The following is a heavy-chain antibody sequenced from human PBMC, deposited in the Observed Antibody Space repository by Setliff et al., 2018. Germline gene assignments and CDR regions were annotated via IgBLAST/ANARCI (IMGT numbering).Heavy chain of an antibody. CDR3: ARGRDPAYYYDSGGYYWDY. V-gene: IGHV1-18*01. Sequence: ASVKVSCKASGYIFNSYGIAWVRQAPGQGLEWMGWISPYNGKTNHAQNLQGRVAMTTDTSTSTAYMELGSLRPDDTAVYYCARGRDPAYYYDSGGYYWDYWGQGTLVTVSS. CDR2: ISPYNGKT. J-gene: IGHJ4*02. D-gene: IGHD3-22*01. CDR1: GYIFNSYG.